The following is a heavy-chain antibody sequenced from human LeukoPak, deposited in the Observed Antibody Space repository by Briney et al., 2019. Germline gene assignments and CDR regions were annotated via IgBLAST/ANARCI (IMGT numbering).Heavy chain of an antibody. CDR2: ISGSGGST. CDR3: AKASPRVWTTVTTIDY. D-gene: IGHD4-17*01. CDR1: GFTFSSYA. V-gene: IGHV3-23*01. J-gene: IGHJ4*02. Sequence: PGASLRLSCAASGFTFSSYAMSWVRQAPGKGLEWVSAISGSGGSTYYADSVRGRFTISRDNSKNTLYLQMNSLRAEDTAVYYCAKASPRVWTTVTTIDYWGQGTLVTVSS.